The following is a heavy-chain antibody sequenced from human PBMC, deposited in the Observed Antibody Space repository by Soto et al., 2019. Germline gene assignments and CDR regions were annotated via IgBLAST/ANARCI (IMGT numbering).Heavy chain of an antibody. J-gene: IGHJ6*02. D-gene: IGHD6-13*01. CDR3: ARDGQQLAPYAMDV. CDR2: IKSKTDGGTT. CDR1: GFTFSNAW. V-gene: IGHV3-15*07. Sequence: PGGSLRLSCAASGFTFSNAWMNWVRQAPGKGLEWVGRIKSKTDGGTTDYAAPVKGRFTISRDDSKNTLYLQMNSLRADDTAVYYCARDGQQLAPYAMDVWGQGTTVTVSS.